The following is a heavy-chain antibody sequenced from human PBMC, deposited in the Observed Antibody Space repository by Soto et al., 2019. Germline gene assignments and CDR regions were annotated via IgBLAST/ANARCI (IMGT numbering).Heavy chain of an antibody. Sequence: SETLSLTCTVSDGSISNFYWSWIRQPPGKGLEWIGYISSSGNTNYNPSLKSRVSISVDTSKNQFSLNLTSVTAADTAVFYWPRAPLVLTGPYLDSGGRGPPVPAFQ. J-gene: IGHJ1*01. V-gene: IGHV4-59*01. D-gene: IGHD3-9*01. CDR1: DGSISNFY. CDR2: ISSSGNT. CDR3: PRAPLVLTGPYLDSGGRGPPVPAFQ.